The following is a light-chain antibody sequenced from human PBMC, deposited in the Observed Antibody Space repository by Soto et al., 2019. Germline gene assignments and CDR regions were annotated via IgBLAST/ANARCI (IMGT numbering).Light chain of an antibody. CDR3: SSYTSSSTLYV. CDR2: EVS. CDR1: SSDVGGYNY. Sequence: QSVLTQPASVSGSPGQSITISCTGTSSDVGGYNYVSWYQRHPGKAPKLTIYEVSNRPSGVSNRFSGSKSGNTASLTISGLQAEDEADYYCSSYTSSSTLYVFGTGTKVTVL. V-gene: IGLV2-14*01. J-gene: IGLJ1*01.